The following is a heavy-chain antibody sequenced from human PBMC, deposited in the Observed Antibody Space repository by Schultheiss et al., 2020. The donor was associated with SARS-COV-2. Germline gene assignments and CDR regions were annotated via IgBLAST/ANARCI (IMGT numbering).Heavy chain of an antibody. V-gene: IGHV5-51*01. Sequence: GGSLRLSCKGSGYSFTSYWISWVRQMPGKGLEWMGNIYPGDSNTRYSPSSRGQVTISVDKSLSTAYLQWSSLKASDTAIYYCARLSGYGPHMASHWLDPWGQGTLVTVSS. CDR1: GYSFTSYW. CDR2: IYPGDSNT. D-gene: IGHD5-12*01. J-gene: IGHJ5*02. CDR3: ARLSGYGPHMASHWLDP.